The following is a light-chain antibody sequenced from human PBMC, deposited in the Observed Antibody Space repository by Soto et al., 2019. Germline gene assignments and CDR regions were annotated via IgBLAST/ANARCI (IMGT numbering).Light chain of an antibody. Sequence: QSVLTQSPSVSGAPGQMVTISCTGSSSNIGADSDVHWYQQLPGTAPKLLIYSNTNRPSGVPGRFSGSRSGTSASLAITGLQAYDEGDYYCQSYDSRLSAYVFGTGTKLTVL. CDR2: SNT. CDR1: SSNIGADSD. J-gene: IGLJ1*01. CDR3: QSYDSRLSAYV. V-gene: IGLV1-40*01.